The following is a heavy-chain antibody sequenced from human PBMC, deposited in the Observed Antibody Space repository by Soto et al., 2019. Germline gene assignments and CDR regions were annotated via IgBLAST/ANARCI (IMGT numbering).Heavy chain of an antibody. CDR2: IDSGGSR. V-gene: IGHV3-66*04. Sequence: GGSLRLSCAASGFTVSSHYRSWVRQAPGKGLEWVSVIDSGGSRYYTDPVKGSFPISSANSKNTLFLQMNSLRAVDTAVYYCARPTYYYDSSGLPAYWGQGTLVT. CDR1: GFTVSSHY. J-gene: IGHJ4*02. D-gene: IGHD3-22*01. CDR3: ARPTYYYDSSGLPAY.